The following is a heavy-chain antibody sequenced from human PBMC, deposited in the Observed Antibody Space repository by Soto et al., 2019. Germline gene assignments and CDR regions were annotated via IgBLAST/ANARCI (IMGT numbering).Heavy chain of an antibody. CDR3: ARGGVYYDFWSGHEDY. D-gene: IGHD3-3*01. J-gene: IGHJ4*02. V-gene: IGHV3-33*01. Sequence: QVHLVESGGGVVQPGRSLRLSCAASGFTFSSYGMHWVRQAPGKGLEWVAVIWYDGSNKYYADSVKGRFTISRDNSKNTLYLQMNRLRAEDTAVYYCARGGVYYDFWSGHEDYWGQGTLVTVSS. CDR1: GFTFSSYG. CDR2: IWYDGSNK.